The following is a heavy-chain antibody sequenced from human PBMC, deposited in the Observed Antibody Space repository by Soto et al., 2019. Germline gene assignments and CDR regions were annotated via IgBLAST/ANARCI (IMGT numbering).Heavy chain of an antibody. J-gene: IGHJ6*02. D-gene: IGHD2-8*02. V-gene: IGHV3-30*18. Sequence: QVQLVESGGGVIQPGTSLSLSCGSSGFTFRSFGMYWVRQAPGKGLEWVAVVLYDGNHKYYADYVKGRFTVSRDNAKNMLYLQMNSLRGEDTAVYYCAKDVCNHLVLKYGMDVCGQGTTVTVSS. CDR1: GFTFRSFG. CDR2: VLYDGNHK. CDR3: AKDVCNHLVLKYGMDV.